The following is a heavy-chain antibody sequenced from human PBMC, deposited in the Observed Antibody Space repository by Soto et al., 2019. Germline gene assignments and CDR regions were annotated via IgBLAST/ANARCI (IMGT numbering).Heavy chain of an antibody. Sequence: EVQLVESEGGLEKPGGSLRLSCAASGFAFIPAWLSWVRQAPGRGLEWIGRIKSKVDGGTTDYSALVKGRFTISRDDSRNMLVLQMDSLETDDTAMYYCTTDGGLAARPIFDYWGQGVLVTVAS. J-gene: IGHJ4*02. CDR2: IKSKVDGGTT. V-gene: IGHV3-15*01. CDR3: TTDGGLAARPIFDY. D-gene: IGHD6-6*01. CDR1: GFAFIPAW.